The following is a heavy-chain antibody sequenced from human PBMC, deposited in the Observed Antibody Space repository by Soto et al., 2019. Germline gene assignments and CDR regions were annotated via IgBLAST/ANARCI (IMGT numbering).Heavy chain of an antibody. CDR1: GGTFSSYA. Sequence: SVKVSCKASGGTFSSYAISWVRQAPGQGLEWMGGIIPIFGTANYAQKFQGRVTITADKSTSTAYMELSSLRSEDTAVYYCARGGNSYYYYGMDVWGQGTTVNVSS. V-gene: IGHV1-69*06. CDR3: ARGGNSYYYYGMDV. J-gene: IGHJ6*02. D-gene: IGHD2-21*02. CDR2: IIPIFGTA.